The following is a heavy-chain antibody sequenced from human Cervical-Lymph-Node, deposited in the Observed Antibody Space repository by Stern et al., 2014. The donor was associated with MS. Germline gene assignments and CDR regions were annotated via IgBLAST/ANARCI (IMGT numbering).Heavy chain of an antibody. Sequence: QVQLGQSGAEVKKPGSSVKVSCKASGGTFSSYTISWVRQAPGQGLEWMGRIIPILGIANYAQKFQGRVTITADKSTSTAYMELSSLRSEDTAVYYCARAPGRAVAGDSDWGQGTLVTVSS. J-gene: IGHJ4*02. CDR1: GGTFSSYT. D-gene: IGHD6-19*01. CDR2: IIPILGIA. CDR3: ARAPGRAVAGDSD. V-gene: IGHV1-69*09.